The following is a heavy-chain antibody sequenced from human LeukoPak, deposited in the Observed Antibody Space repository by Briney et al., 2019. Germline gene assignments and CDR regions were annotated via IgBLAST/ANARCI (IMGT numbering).Heavy chain of an antibody. J-gene: IGHJ4*02. CDR1: GGSMSNYY. V-gene: IGHV4-59*01. CDR2: IYYSGGT. CDR3: ARGRYGWLPFDF. D-gene: IGHD3-16*01. Sequence: PSETLSLTCTVSGGSMSNYYWNWIRQPPGKGLEWIGYIYYSGGTNYNPSLKSRVTISVDTSKNQFTLKLSSVTAADTAVYYCARGRYGWLPFDFWGQGTLVTVSS.